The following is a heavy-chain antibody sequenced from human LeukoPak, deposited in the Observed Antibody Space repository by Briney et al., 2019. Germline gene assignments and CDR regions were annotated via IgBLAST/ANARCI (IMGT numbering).Heavy chain of an antibody. V-gene: IGHV3-30*04. CDR1: GFTFSSYA. CDR3: AKVPILYYFDY. J-gene: IGHJ4*02. Sequence: PGGSLRLSCAASGFTFSSYAMHWVRQAPGKGLEWVAVISYDGSNKYYADSVKGRFTISRDNSKNTLFLQMSSLRAEDTAVYYCAKVPILYYFDYWGQGTLVTVSS. CDR2: ISYDGSNK.